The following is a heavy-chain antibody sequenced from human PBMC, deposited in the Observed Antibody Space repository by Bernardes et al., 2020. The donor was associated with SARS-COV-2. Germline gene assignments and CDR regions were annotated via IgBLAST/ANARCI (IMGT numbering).Heavy chain of an antibody. CDR3: AKAKDEQRLAPWDH. D-gene: IGHD6-25*01. CDR1: GLAFTNTD. V-gene: IGHV3-23*01. J-gene: IGHJ4*02. CDR2: ISAIRNT. Sequence: GGSLRLSCVTSGLAFTNTDMAWVRQAPGRGLEWVSTISAIRNTHYADPVMGRFTISRDDVNNALYLQMNNLRAEDTAVYYCAKAKDEQRLAPWDHWGQGTLVTVSS.